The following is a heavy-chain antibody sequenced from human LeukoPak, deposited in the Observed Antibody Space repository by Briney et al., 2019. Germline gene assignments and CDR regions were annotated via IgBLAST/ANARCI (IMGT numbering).Heavy chain of an antibody. CDR2: IRSSSSTI. CDR3: ARGGAPTQPWTNDY. CDR1: GFTFSSCS. D-gene: IGHD5-18*01. J-gene: IGHJ4*02. V-gene: IGHV3-48*01. Sequence: GGSLRLSCAASGFTFSSCSMNWVRQAPGKGLEWVSYIRSSSSTIYYADSVKGRFTISRDNAKNSLYLQMNSLRVEDTAVYYCARGGAPTQPWTNDYWGQGTLVTVSS.